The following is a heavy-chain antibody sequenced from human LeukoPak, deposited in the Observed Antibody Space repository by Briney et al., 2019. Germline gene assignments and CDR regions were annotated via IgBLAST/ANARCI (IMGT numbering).Heavy chain of an antibody. V-gene: IGHV4-61*02. CDR1: GGSISSGGYY. CDR2: IYSSGSA. J-gene: IGHJ4*02. Sequence: SQTLSLTCAVSGGSISSGGYYWRWIRQPAGEGLEWIGRIYSSGSAYYNPSLKSRVTMSVDTSKNQFSLKLSSVTAAGTAMHYCARDAYCYDTGGYFQTDYWGQGTLVTVSS. D-gene: IGHD3-22*01. CDR3: ARDAYCYDTGGYFQTDY.